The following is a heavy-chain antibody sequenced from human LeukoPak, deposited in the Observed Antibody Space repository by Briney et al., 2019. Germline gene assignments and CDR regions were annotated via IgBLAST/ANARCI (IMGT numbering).Heavy chain of an antibody. V-gene: IGHV3-23*01. CDR3: AKDSLAYYDSNHYFDY. CDR2: ISGSGGST. Sequence: PGGSLRPSCAASGFTFSSYGMSWVRQAPGKGLEWVSAISGSGGSTYYADSVKGRFTISRDNSKNTLYLQMNSLRAEDTAVYYCAKDSLAYYDSNHYFDYWGQGALVTVSS. CDR1: GFTFSSYG. J-gene: IGHJ4*02. D-gene: IGHD3-22*01.